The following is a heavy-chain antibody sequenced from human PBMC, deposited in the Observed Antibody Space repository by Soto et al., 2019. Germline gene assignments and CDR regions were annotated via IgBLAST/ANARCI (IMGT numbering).Heavy chain of an antibody. CDR1: GYTLTELS. CDR2: FDPEDGET. J-gene: IGHJ4*02. D-gene: IGHD5-12*01. V-gene: IGHV1-24*01. CDR3: ATEPRYSGYFDFDY. Sequence: ASVKVSCKVSGYTLTELSMHWVRQAPGKGLEWKGGFDPEDGETIYAQKFQGRVTMTEDTSTDTAYMELSSLRSEDTAVYYCATEPRYSGYFDFDYWGQGTLVTVSS.